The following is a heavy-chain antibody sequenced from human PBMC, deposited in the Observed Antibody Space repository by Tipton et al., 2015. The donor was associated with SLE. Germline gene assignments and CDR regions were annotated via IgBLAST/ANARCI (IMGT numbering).Heavy chain of an antibody. CDR1: GFTFSSYT. Sequence: SLRLSCAASGFTFSSYTMHWVRQAPGKGLEWVAVISYDGSNKYYADSVKGRFTISRGSSKNTLSLQMSGLRAEDTAVYYCAREGNWAGEVDYWGQGTPVTVSS. J-gene: IGHJ4*02. CDR2: ISYDGSNK. V-gene: IGHV3-30*04. CDR3: AREGNWAGEVDY. D-gene: IGHD7-27*01.